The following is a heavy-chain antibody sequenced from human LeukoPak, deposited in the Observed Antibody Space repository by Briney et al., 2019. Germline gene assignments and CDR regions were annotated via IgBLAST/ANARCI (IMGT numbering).Heavy chain of an antibody. V-gene: IGHV1-18*01. CDR2: ISAYNGNT. D-gene: IGHD3-10*01. Sequence: ASVKASCKAAGYTFNGYKHWVRQAPGQGLDWMGWISAYNGNTNYAQKLQGRVTMTTDTSTSTACMELRSLRSDDTAVYYCARVSPVLLWFGEPFDYWGQGTLVTVSS. J-gene: IGHJ4*02. CDR3: ARVSPVLLWFGEPFDY. CDR1: GYTFNGY.